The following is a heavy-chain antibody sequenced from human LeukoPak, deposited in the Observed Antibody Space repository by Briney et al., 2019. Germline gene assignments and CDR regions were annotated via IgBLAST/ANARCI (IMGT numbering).Heavy chain of an antibody. Sequence: GGSLRLSCAVSGFTFSSYWMTWVRQAPGKGLQWVANIKEDGREKYYVDSVKGRFTISRDNSKNTLYLQMNSLRAEDTAVYYCAKEEWGSSWYYAYYMDVWGKGTTVTVSS. J-gene: IGHJ6*03. CDR2: IKEDGREK. CDR3: AKEEWGSSWYYAYYMDV. V-gene: IGHV3-7*03. CDR1: GFTFSSYW. D-gene: IGHD6-13*01.